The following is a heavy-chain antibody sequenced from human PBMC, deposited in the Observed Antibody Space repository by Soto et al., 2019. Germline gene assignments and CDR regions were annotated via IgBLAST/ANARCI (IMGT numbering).Heavy chain of an antibody. V-gene: IGHV1-8*01. J-gene: IGHJ6*03. D-gene: IGHD3-3*01. CDR3: ARSPKAGFWSAPDYYYYMDV. CDR2: MNPNSGNT. Sequence: ASVKVSFKASGYTFTSYDINWVRQATGQGLEWMGWMNPNSGNTGYAQKFQGRVTMTRNTSISTAYMELSSLRSEDTAVYYCARSPKAGFWSAPDYYYYMDVWGKGTTVTVSS. CDR1: GYTFTSYD.